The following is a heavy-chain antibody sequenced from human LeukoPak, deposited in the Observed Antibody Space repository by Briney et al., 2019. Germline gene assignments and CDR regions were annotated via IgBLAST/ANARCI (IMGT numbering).Heavy chain of an antibody. Sequence: GGSLRLSCAASGFTLSSYGMHWVRQAPGKGLEGGAVISNDGSNKNYADSVKGRFTISRDNSKNTLYLQMSSLRAEDTALYYCAKGCSSGSTCYIIDYWGQGTLVTVSS. CDR1: GFTLSSYG. D-gene: IGHD2-15*01. CDR3: AKGCSSGSTCYIIDY. J-gene: IGHJ4*02. CDR2: ISNDGSNK. V-gene: IGHV3-30*18.